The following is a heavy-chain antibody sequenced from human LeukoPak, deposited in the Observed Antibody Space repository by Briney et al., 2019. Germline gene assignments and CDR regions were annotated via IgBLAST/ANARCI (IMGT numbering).Heavy chain of an antibody. CDR1: GFTFSSYW. CDR2: IKQDGSEK. CDR3: ARDGVAARYHAFDI. D-gene: IGHD6-6*01. Sequence: GGSLRLSCAASGFTFSSYWMSWVRQAPGKGLEWVANIKQDGSEKYYVDSVKGRFTISRDNAKNSLYLQMNSLRAEDTAVYYCARDGVAARYHAFDIWGQGTMVTVSS. J-gene: IGHJ3*02. V-gene: IGHV3-7*03.